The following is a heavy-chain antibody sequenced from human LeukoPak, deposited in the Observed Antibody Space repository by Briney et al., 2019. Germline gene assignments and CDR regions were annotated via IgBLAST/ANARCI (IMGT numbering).Heavy chain of an antibody. D-gene: IGHD6-13*01. CDR2: INGGGTDT. Sequence: PGGSLRLSCEVSGFTFSDYAMTWVRQAPGKGLEWVSGINGGGTDTYYADSVKGRFTISRDNSKNTLYLQLNSLRAEDTAVYFCAKNMRGSSWYEDWGQGALVIVSS. CDR3: AKNMRGSSWYED. J-gene: IGHJ4*02. CDR1: GFTFSDYA. V-gene: IGHV3-23*01.